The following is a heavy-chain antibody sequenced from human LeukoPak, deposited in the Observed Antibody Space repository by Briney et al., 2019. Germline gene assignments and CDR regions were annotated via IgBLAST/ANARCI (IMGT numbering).Heavy chain of an antibody. J-gene: IGHJ5*02. CDR1: GXGFTSYW. V-gene: IGHV5-51*01. CDR3: ARRPGWFDP. Sequence: GESLKISFKGSGXGFTSYWISWLRQMPGKGLEWMGIIYPGDSDTRYSPSFQGHVTISADKSISTAYLQWSSLKASDTAMYYCARRPGWFDPWGQGTLVTVSS. CDR2: IYPGDSDT.